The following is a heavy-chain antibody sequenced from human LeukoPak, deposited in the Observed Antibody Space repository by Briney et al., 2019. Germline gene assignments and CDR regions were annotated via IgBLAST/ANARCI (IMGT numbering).Heavy chain of an antibody. CDR3: ARDNSGSYDF. CDR1: GFTFSRYW. Sequence: GGSLRLSCAASGFTFSRYWMSWVRQAAGKGLEWVANVKQDGSDKYYVDSVKGRFTISRDNAKNSLYLQMNSLGADDTAVYYCARDNSGSYDFWGQGTLVTVSS. D-gene: IGHD3-10*01. J-gene: IGHJ4*02. V-gene: IGHV3-7*01. CDR2: VKQDGSDK.